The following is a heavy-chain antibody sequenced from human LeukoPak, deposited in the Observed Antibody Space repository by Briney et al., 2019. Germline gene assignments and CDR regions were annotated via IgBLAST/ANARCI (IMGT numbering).Heavy chain of an antibody. CDR1: GYTFIGYY. CDR3: ARVGGYCSSTSCYEWFDP. CDR2: INPTSGGT. D-gene: IGHD2-2*01. Sequence: GASVKVSCKASGYTFIGYYLHWVRQAPGQGLEWMGWINPTSGGTNYAQKFQDRVTMTRDTSINTAYMELSRLRSDDTAVYYCARVGGYCSSTSCYEWFDPWGQGTLVTVSS. J-gene: IGHJ5*02. V-gene: IGHV1-2*02.